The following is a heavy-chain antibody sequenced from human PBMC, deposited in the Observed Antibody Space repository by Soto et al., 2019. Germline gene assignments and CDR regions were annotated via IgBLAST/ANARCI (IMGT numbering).Heavy chain of an antibody. Sequence: PGESLKISCQASGYRFTTYWISWVRQMPGEGLECMGRIDPTDSYIDYGPSFEGHVTMSVDRSSNTAYLEWSSLKASDSAMYYCARLTLAHDSSGYHIFDYWGQGTLVTVSS. CDR2: IDPTDSYI. CDR3: ARLTLAHDSSGYHIFDY. J-gene: IGHJ4*02. D-gene: IGHD3-22*01. V-gene: IGHV5-10-1*01. CDR1: GYRFTTYW.